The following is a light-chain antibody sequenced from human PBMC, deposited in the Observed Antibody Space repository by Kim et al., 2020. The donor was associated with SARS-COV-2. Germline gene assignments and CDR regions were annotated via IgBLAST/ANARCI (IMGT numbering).Light chain of an antibody. CDR3: SSYASSISYV. CDR2: DVT. J-gene: IGLJ1*01. CDR1: RSDVGGYHY. V-gene: IGLV2-14*03. Sequence: GQSITISCTGTRSDVGGYHYVSWFQQHPGKAPKLLIYDVTIRPLGVSNRFSGSKSGNTASLTISGLQAEDEADYYCSSYASSISYVFGTGTKVTVL.